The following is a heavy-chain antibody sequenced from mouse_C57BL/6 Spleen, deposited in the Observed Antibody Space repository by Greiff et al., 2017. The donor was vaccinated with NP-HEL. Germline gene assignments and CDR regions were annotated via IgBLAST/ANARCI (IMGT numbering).Heavy chain of an antibody. CDR2: IRNKANGYTT. D-gene: IGHD1-2*01. CDR1: GFTFTDYY. V-gene: IGHV7-3*01. CDR3: ARSSLLRSLFDD. J-gene: IGHJ2*01. Sequence: EVQLVESGGGLVQPGGSLSLSCAASGFTFTDYYMSWVRQPPGKALEWFGYIRNKANGYTTEYSASVKGRFTISRDNSKSILYLQMNALRAEDSATYYCARSSLLRSLFDDWGQGTTLTLSS.